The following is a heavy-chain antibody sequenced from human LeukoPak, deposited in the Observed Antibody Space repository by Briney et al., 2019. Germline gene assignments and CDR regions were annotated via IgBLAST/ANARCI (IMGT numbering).Heavy chain of an antibody. Sequence: GWSLRLSCAASGFTFSDYYMSWTRQAPGQGLEWVAYISHSSGFTNYADSVKGRFAISRDNAKNSLYLQMDSLRAEDTAIYYCAKLFKAYSSSWIDYWGQGNLVTVSS. CDR1: GFTFSDYY. V-gene: IGHV3-11*03. CDR2: ISHSSGFT. CDR3: AKLFKAYSSSWIDY. D-gene: IGHD6-13*01. J-gene: IGHJ4*02.